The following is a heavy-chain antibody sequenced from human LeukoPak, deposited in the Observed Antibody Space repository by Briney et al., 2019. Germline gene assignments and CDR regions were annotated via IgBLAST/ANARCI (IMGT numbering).Heavy chain of an antibody. CDR1: GYSFTSYW. J-gene: IGHJ6*04. CDR3: AGWAWEDTGYYYGMDV. D-gene: IGHD5-18*01. Sequence: GAPFIISSDSSGYSFTSYWISWVSHMPRRRLQWMGISFHCDSGTYYNPSFQSQVTISADKSISPAYLQWSSLNASDTAMYYCAGWAWEDTGYYYGMDVWGKGTTVTVSS. V-gene: IGHV5-51*01. CDR2: SFHCDSGT.